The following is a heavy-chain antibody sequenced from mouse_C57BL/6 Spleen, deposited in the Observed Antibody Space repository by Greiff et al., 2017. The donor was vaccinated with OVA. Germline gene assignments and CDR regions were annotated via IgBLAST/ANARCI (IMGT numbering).Heavy chain of an antibody. CDR2: ISGGGGNT. CDR3: ARQITTVVAYYFDY. J-gene: IGHJ2*01. V-gene: IGHV5-9*01. CDR1: GFTFSSYT. D-gene: IGHD1-1*01. Sequence: EVQLLESGGGLVKPGGSLKLSCAASGFTFSSYTMSWVRQTPEKRLEWVATISGGGGNTYYPDSVKGRFTISRDNAKNTLYLQMSSLRSEDTALYYCARQITTVVAYYFDYWGQGTTLTVSS.